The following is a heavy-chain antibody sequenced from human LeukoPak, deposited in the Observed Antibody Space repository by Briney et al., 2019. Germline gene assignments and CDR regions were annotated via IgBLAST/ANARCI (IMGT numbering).Heavy chain of an antibody. Sequence: GGSLRLSCAASGSTFSSYWMHWVRQAPGKGLVWVSRISGDGSSTSYADSVKGRFTISRDNAKNTLYLQMSSLRAEETAVYYCARGGTPSSFDYWGQGTLVTVSS. CDR1: GSTFSSYW. CDR2: ISGDGSST. CDR3: ARGGTPSSFDY. J-gene: IGHJ4*02. V-gene: IGHV3-74*01. D-gene: IGHD5-12*01.